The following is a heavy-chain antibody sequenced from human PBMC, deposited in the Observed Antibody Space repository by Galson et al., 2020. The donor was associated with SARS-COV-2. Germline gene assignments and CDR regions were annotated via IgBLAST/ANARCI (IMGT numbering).Heavy chain of an antibody. CDR3: ATEVGATSFDY. D-gene: IGHD1-26*01. J-gene: IGHJ4*02. CDR1: GFTFSSYG. V-gene: IGHV3-30*03. CDR2: ISYDGSNK. Sequence: GGSLRLSCAASGFTFSSYGMHWVRQAPGKGLEWVAVISYDGSNKYYADSVKGRFTISRDNSKNTLYLQMNSLRAEDTAVYYCATEVGATSFDYWGQGTLVTVSS.